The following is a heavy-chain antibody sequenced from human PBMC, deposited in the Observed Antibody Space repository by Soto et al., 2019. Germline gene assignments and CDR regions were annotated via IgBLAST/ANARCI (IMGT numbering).Heavy chain of an antibody. CDR2: FHSDGST. J-gene: IGHJ4*02. D-gene: IGHD6-19*01. CDR1: GFPVRDS. Sequence: EVQLVETGGGLIQPGGSLKLSCSVAGFPVRDSLSWVRPAPGKGLGCVSFFHSDGSTHYTDSVRGRFTISRDNSKNTLYLQMDRLRVDDTAVYFCARDASGPFDYWGQGTLVTVSS. CDR3: ARDASGPFDY. V-gene: IGHV3-53*02.